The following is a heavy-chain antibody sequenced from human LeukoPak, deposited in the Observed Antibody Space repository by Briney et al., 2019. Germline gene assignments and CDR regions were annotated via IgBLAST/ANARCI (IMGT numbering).Heavy chain of an antibody. Sequence: ASVKVSCKTSGDGFTSQDMHWVRQAPGQSLEWMGCINPDNGDTQYSQEFQGRVTITRDTSATTAYMELSSLRSDDMAVYYCTLYNYWGQGTLVTVSS. V-gene: IGHV1-3*03. J-gene: IGHJ4*02. CDR2: INPDNGDT. CDR3: TLYNY. D-gene: IGHD2-2*02. CDR1: GDGFTSQD.